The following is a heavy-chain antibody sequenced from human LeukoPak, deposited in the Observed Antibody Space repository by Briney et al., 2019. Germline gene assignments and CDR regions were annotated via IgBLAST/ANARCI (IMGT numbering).Heavy chain of an antibody. CDR3: ARLVEGATTFDY. D-gene: IGHD1-26*01. J-gene: IGHJ4*02. Sequence: SETLSLTCTVSGGSISSSSYYWGWIRQPPGKGLEWIGSIYYSGSTYYNPPLKSRVTISVDTSKNQFSLKLSSVTAADTAVYYCARLVEGATTFDYWGQGTLVTVSS. CDR2: IYYSGST. CDR1: GGSISSSSYY. V-gene: IGHV4-39*01.